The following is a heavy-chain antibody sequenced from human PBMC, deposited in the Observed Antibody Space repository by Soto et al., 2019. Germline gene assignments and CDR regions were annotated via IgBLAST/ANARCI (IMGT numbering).Heavy chain of an antibody. J-gene: IGHJ6*03. Sequence: PGGSLRLSCAASGFTFSSYWMSWVRQAPGKGLEWVANIKQDGSEKYYVDSVKGRFTISRDNAKNSLYLQMNSLRAEDTAVYYCARGGIFGSWYPGDYYYYMDVWGKGTTVTVSS. CDR1: GFTFSSYW. D-gene: IGHD6-13*01. V-gene: IGHV3-7*01. CDR2: IKQDGSEK. CDR3: ARGGIFGSWYPGDYYYYMDV.